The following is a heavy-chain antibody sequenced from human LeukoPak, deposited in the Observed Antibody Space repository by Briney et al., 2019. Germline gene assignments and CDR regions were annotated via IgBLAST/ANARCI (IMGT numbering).Heavy chain of an antibody. V-gene: IGHV4-59*01. CDR2: IHYSGST. J-gene: IGHJ4*02. CDR1: GGSIKTYY. CDR3: VRDQSEFDS. Sequence: SETLSLTCSVSGGSIKTYYWTWIRQPPGKGLEWIGYIHYSGSTDSNPSLMGRVTISLGTSKSQFSLELRSVAAADTAVYYCVRDQSEFDSWGQGTVVTVSS.